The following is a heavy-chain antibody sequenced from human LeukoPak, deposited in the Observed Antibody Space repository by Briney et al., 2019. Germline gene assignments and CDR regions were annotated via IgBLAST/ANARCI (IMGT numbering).Heavy chain of an antibody. CDR2: IYYSGST. CDR3: ARQTYGSSGSPYFDY. J-gene: IGHJ4*02. V-gene: IGHV4-39*01. Sequence: SETLSLTCTVSGGSISSSSYYWGWIRQPPGKGLEWIGSIYYSGSTYYNPSLKSRVTISVDTSKNQFSLKLSSVTAADTAVYYCARQTYGSSGSPYFDYWGQGTLVTVSS. CDR1: GGSISSSSYY. D-gene: IGHD3-22*01.